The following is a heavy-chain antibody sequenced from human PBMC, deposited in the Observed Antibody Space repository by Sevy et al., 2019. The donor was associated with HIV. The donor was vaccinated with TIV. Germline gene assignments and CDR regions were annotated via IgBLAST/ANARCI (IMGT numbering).Heavy chain of an antibody. CDR1: GFRFSSYG. CDR3: AKDGGVNWDQYYFDS. CDR2: ISGTGAST. D-gene: IGHD2-8*02. Sequence: GGCLRLSCSASGFRFSSYGMTWVRQTPGKGLEWVSSISGTGASTDYADSVKGRFTISRDNSRNTLFLQMNTLRAEDTAVYYCAKDGGVNWDQYYFDSWGQGTLVTVSS. J-gene: IGHJ4*02. V-gene: IGHV3-23*01.